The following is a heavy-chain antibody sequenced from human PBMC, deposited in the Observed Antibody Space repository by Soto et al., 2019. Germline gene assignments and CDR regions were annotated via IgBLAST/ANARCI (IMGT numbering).Heavy chain of an antibody. J-gene: IGHJ6*02. V-gene: IGHV1-69*02. CDR1: GGTFSSYT. CDR3: ASAMQQLVQVYYYGMDV. Sequence: QVQLVQSGAEVKKPGSSVKVSCKASGGTFSSYTISWVRQAPGQGLEWMGRIIPILGIANYAQKFQGRVTITAAKSTSTAYMELSSLRSEDTAVYDCASAMQQLVQVYYYGMDVWGQGTTVTVSS. D-gene: IGHD6-13*01. CDR2: IIPILGIA.